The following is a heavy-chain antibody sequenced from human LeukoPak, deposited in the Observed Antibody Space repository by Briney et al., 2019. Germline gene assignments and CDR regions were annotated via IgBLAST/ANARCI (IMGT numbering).Heavy chain of an antibody. J-gene: IGHJ4*02. CDR3: ARARDYGDYNIYDY. V-gene: IGHV4-59*01. D-gene: IGHD4-17*01. CDR2: INYSGSPKYST. CDR1: GGSISSYY. Sequence: SETLSLTCSVSGGSISSYYWSWIRQPPGRGLEWIGYINYSGSPKYSTNYNASLNSRVTISVDTSKNQFSLRLRSVTTADTAFYFCARARDYGDYNIYDYWGQGALVTVSS.